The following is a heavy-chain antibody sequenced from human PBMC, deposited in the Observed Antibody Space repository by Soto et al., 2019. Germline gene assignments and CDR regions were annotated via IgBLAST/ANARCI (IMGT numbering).Heavy chain of an antibody. D-gene: IGHD3-10*01. CDR1: GGSISSGGYY. J-gene: IGHJ5*02. CDR3: ARDQLWFGESATQNWFDP. V-gene: IGHV4-31*03. Sequence: QVQLQESGPGLVKPSQTLSLTCTVSGGSISSGGYYWSWIRQHPGKGLEWIGYIYYSGSTYYNPSLKSRVTISVETSKNQFSLKLSSVTAADTAVYYCARDQLWFGESATQNWFDPWGQGTLVTVSS. CDR2: IYYSGST.